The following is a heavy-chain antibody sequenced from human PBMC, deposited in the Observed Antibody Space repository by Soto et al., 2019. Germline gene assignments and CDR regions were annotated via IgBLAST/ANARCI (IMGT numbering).Heavy chain of an antibody. CDR2: IFPGDSQT. V-gene: IGHV5-51*01. J-gene: IGHJ3*02. D-gene: IGHD1-26*01. CDR1: GYTFTNNW. Sequence: EVQLAQSGAEVKKPGESLKISCRGSGYTFTNNWIAWVRQMPGKGLEWMGIIFPGDSQTRYSPSFQGQVSISVDKSISRAYLQWSSLKASDTAMYYCARLARRGSYRAVDFDIWGQGTMVTVS. CDR3: ARLARRGSYRAVDFDI.